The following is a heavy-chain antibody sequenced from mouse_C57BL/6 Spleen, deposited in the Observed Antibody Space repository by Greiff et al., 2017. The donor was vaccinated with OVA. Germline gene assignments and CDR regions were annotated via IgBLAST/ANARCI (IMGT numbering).Heavy chain of an antibody. CDR1: GYTFTSYW. J-gene: IGHJ3*01. V-gene: IGHV1-55*01. CDR3: ARREQLGWFAY. Sequence: QVQLKQPGPELVKPGASVTMSCTASGYTFTSYWLTWLKQRPGQGLAWIGDIYPGSGSTNYNEKFKSQATLTVDTSSSTAYMQLSSLTSEDSAGDYCARREQLGWFAYWGQGTTVTVSA. CDR2: IYPGSGST. D-gene: IGHD3-1*01.